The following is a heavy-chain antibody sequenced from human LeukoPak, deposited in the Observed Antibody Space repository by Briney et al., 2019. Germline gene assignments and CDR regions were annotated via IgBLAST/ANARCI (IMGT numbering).Heavy chain of an antibody. CDR2: IYTSGST. V-gene: IGHV4-4*07. Sequence: SETLSLTCTVSGGSISSYYWSWIRQPAGKGLEWIGRIYTSGSTNYNPSLKSRVTMSVDTSKNQFSLKLSSVTAADTAVYYCARGVGIAAAGTFGPYYYYMDVWGKGTTVTISS. CDR3: ARGVGIAAAGTFGPYYYYMDV. J-gene: IGHJ6*03. CDR1: GGSISSYY. D-gene: IGHD6-13*01.